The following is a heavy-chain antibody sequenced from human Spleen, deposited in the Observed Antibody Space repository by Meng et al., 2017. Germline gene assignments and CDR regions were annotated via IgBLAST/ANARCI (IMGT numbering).Heavy chain of an antibody. CDR3: TRRVSYSSTLGPFDY. V-gene: IGHV5-51*01. Sequence: GGSLRLSCKGSGDSFTSNWIGWVRQTPGKGLEWMGIIYPDDSDTRNSTYFQGQVTISADKSINTSYLQWSSLKASYTAMYYCTRRVSYSSTLGPFDYWGQGTQVTVSS. CDR1: GDSFTSNW. J-gene: IGHJ4*02. D-gene: IGHD6-13*01. CDR2: IYPDDSDT.